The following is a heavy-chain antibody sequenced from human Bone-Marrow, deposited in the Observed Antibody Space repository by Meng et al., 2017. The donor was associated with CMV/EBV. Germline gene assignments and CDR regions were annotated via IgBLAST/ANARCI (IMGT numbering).Heavy chain of an antibody. CDR2: IFYNGIT. CDR1: GGSISSSSYY. D-gene: IGHD6-13*01. V-gene: IGHV4-61*05. J-gene: IGHJ4*02. CDR3: ARTYRYSSSWKFDY. Sequence: GSLRLSCTVSGGSISSSSYYWGWIRQPPGKGLEWIGYIFYNGITNYNPSLKSRVTISVDTSKNQFSLKLSSVTAADTAVYYCARTYRYSSSWKFDYWGQGIRVTGYS.